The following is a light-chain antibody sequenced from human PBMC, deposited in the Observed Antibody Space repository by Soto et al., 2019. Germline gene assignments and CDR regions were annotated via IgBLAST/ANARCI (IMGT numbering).Light chain of an antibody. CDR3: QQCYSIPTT. Sequence: DIVMTQAPDSLAVSLGQRATINCKSSPSVLYSSNTKNYLAWYQQKPGQPPKLLIYWSSTRESGVPDRLSGSGSGTDFTLTISRLQSEDVAVYYCQQCYSIPTTFGGGTKVEIK. CDR2: WSS. CDR1: PSVLYSSNTKNY. V-gene: IGKV4-1*01. J-gene: IGKJ4*01.